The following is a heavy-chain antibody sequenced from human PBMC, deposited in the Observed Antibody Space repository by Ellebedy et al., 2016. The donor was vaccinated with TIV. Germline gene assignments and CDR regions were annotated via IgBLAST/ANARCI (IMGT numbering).Heavy chain of an antibody. CDR1: GGSINNFY. CDR2: IYYTGST. CDR3: ARDLGGTGWFEP. D-gene: IGHD1-14*01. V-gene: IGHV4-59*01. Sequence: PSETLSLTCTVSGGSINNFYWSWIRQPPGKGLEWIGCIYYTGSTTYNPSLKSRVTILVDTSKNQFSLNLSSLTAADTALYYCARDLGGTGWFEPWGQGTLVTVSS. J-gene: IGHJ5*02.